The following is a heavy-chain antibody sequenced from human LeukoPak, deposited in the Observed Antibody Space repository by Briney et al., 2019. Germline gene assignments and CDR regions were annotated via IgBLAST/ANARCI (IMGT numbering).Heavy chain of an antibody. CDR2: ISYDGSNK. CDR3: AKDLSVHYGAKTGMDV. V-gene: IGHV3-30*18. Sequence: RRSLRLSCAASGFTFSIDGMHWVRQAPGKGLEWGAVISYDGSNKHYADSVKGRFTISRDNSTNTLSLQMNSLRAEDTAVYYCAKDLSVHYGAKTGMDVWGQGHTVTVSS. D-gene: IGHD4-17*01. CDR1: GFTFSIDG. J-gene: IGHJ6*02.